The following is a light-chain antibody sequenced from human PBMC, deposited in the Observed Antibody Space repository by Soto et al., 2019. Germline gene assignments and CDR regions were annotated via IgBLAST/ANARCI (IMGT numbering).Light chain of an antibody. CDR2: EVY. V-gene: IGLV2-14*01. Sequence: QSALTQPASVSGSPGQSITISCTGTSSDVGNYNYVSWYQQHPGKAPKLTIYEVYNRPSEVSNRFSGSKSGNTASLTISGLQAEDEADYYCSSYTTSTTVILGGGTKLTVL. CDR1: SSDVGNYNY. J-gene: IGLJ2*01. CDR3: SSYTTSTTVI.